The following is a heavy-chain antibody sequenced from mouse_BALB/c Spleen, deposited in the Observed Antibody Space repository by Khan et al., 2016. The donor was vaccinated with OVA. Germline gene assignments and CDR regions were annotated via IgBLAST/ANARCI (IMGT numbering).Heavy chain of an antibody. J-gene: IGHJ3*01. CDR3: ARRDSSYAGFAY. CDR2: INSGSSTI. CDR1: GFTFSNFG. V-gene: IGHV5-17*02. D-gene: IGHD1-1*01. Sequence: EVELVESGGGLVQPGGSRKLSCAASGFTFSNFGMHWVRQSPEKGLEWVAYINSGSSTIYYADPVKGRFTISRDNPKNTLFLHLTSLRSEDTAMYECARRDSSYAGFAYWGQGTMVTVSA.